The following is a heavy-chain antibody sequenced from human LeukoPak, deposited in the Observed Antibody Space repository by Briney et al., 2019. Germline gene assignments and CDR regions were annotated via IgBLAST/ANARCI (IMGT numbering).Heavy chain of an antibody. J-gene: IGHJ5*02. D-gene: IGHD2-15*01. CDR3: ARESSRFSTLRT. CDR1: GFTFSSYE. V-gene: IGHV3-48*03. Sequence: PGGSLRLSCAASGFTFSSYEINCVRQAPGKGLEWVSYISSSGSTIYYADSVKGRFTISRENAKNSLYLQMNSLRAEDTAVYYCARESSRFSTLRTWGQGTLVTVSS. CDR2: ISSSGSTI.